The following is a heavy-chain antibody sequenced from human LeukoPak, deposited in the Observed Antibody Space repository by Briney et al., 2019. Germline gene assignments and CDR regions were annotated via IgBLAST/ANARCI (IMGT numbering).Heavy chain of an antibody. Sequence: GGSLRLSRAASRFTFRRYAMHCVRQAPGKGLEGVAAMSFDGSYKYYAASVKGRFTISRDNSNSTVSLEMNSVRPEDTAVYFCARGKGGPFKYWGQGTLVSVSS. CDR3: ARGKGGPFKY. V-gene: IGHV3-30*01. CDR1: RFTFRRYA. CDR2: MSFDGSYK. D-gene: IGHD2-15*01. J-gene: IGHJ4*02.